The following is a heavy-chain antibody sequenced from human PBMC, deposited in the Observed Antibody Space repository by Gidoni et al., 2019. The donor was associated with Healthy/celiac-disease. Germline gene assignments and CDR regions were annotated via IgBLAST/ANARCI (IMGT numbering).Heavy chain of an antibody. J-gene: IGHJ4*02. CDR1: GYTFTSYA. CDR3: AREEAVAGQFDY. Sequence: QVQLVQSGAEVKKPGASVKVSCKASGYTFTSYAMHWVRQAPGQRLEWMGWINAGNGNTKYSQKFQGRVTITRDTSASTAYMELSSLRSEDTAVYYCAREEAVAGQFDYWGQGTLVTVSS. D-gene: IGHD6-19*01. CDR2: INAGNGNT. V-gene: IGHV1-3*01.